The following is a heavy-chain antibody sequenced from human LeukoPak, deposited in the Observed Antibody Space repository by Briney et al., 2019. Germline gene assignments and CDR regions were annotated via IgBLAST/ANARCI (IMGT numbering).Heavy chain of an antibody. V-gene: IGHV4-61*02. CDR2: IYTSGST. J-gene: IGHJ4*02. CDR1: GGSISSGSYY. D-gene: IGHD6-6*01. Sequence: KPSETLSLTCTVSGGSISSGSYYWSWIRQPAGKGLEWIGRIYTSGSTNYNPSLKSRVTISVDTSKNQFSLELSSVTAADTAVYYCARGLRQLVRSWHYWGQGTLVTVSS. CDR3: ARGLRQLVRSWHY.